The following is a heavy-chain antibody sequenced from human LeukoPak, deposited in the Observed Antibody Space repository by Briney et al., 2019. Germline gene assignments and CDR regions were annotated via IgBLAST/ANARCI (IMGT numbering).Heavy chain of an antibody. J-gene: IGHJ4*02. CDR2: ISYDGSNK. V-gene: IGHV3-30-3*01. D-gene: IGHD3-10*01. CDR1: GFTFSSYA. CDR3: ASLWFGELLSLDY. Sequence: GRSLRLSCAASGFTFSSYAMHWVRQAPGKGLEWVAVISYDGSNKYYADSVKGQFTISRDDSKNTLYLQMNSLRAEDTAVYYCASLWFGELLSLDYWGQGTLVTVSS.